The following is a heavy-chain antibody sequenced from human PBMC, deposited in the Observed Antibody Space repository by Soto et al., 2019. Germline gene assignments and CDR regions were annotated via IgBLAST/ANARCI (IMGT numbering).Heavy chain of an antibody. CDR2: ISANNDDT. J-gene: IGHJ4*02. V-gene: IGHV1-18*01. D-gene: IGHD1-1*01. Sequence: ASVKVSCKTSGFRFTNYGFSWVRQAPGQGLEWMGWISANNDDTHYAQKFQGRVTMTTDTGTGTAYMELRSLRSDDTAMYYCARRGTGHPFDYWGQGTLVTVSS. CDR1: GFRFTNYG. CDR3: ARRGTGHPFDY.